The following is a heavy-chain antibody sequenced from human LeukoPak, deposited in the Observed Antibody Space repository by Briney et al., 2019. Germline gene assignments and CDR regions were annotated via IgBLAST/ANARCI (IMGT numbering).Heavy chain of an antibody. J-gene: IGHJ4*02. V-gene: IGHV3-11*01. CDR3: ARGTYGFWSGSNFYFDY. Sequence: PGGSLRLSSAASGFTFSDYYMSWIRQAPGKGLEWVSYISSSASTIYYADSVKGRFTISRDNAKNSLYLQMNSLRAEDTAMYYCARGTYGFWSGSNFYFDYWGQGTLVTVSS. D-gene: IGHD3-3*01. CDR1: GFTFSDYY. CDR2: ISSSASTI.